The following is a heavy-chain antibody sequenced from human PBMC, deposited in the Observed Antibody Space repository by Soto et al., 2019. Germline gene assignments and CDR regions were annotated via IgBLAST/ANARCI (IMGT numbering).Heavy chain of an antibody. V-gene: IGHV3-21*01. J-gene: IGHJ4*02. CDR1: GSTFSSYS. Sequence: PGGSLRLSCAASGSTFSSYSMNWVRQAPGKGLEWVSSISSSSSYIYYADSVKGRFTISRDNAKNSLYLQMNSLRAEDTAVYYCARGRQFGVYYFNYWGQGTLVTVSS. CDR3: ARGRQFGVYYFNY. D-gene: IGHD3-16*01. CDR2: ISSSSSYI.